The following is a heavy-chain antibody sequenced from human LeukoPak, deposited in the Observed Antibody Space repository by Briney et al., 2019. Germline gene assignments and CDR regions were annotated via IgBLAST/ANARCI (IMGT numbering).Heavy chain of an antibody. J-gene: IGHJ4*02. CDR2: IYYSGST. V-gene: IGHV4-31*03. Sequence: PSQTLSLTCTASGDSISSGGYYWSWIRQHPGKGLEWIGYIYYSGSTYYNPSLKGRVTISVDTSKNQFSLKLSSVTAADTAVYYCATARERRPSGRLDYWGQGTLVTVSS. CDR1: GDSISSGGYY. CDR3: ATARERRPSGRLDY.